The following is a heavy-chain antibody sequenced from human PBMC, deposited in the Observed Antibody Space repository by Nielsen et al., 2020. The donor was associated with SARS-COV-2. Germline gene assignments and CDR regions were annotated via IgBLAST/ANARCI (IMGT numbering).Heavy chain of an antibody. J-gene: IGHJ3*02. CDR3: ARVRITMIVVVDAFDI. CDR1: EITFRSYW. V-gene: IGHV3-7*01. CDR2: INQDGSEK. D-gene: IGHD3-22*01. Sequence: GGSLRLSCVVSEITFRSYWMSWVRQAPGKGLEWVANINQDGSEKDYVDSVKGRFTISRDNAKNSLYLQMNSLRAEDTAVYYCARVRITMIVVVDAFDIWGQGTMVTVSS.